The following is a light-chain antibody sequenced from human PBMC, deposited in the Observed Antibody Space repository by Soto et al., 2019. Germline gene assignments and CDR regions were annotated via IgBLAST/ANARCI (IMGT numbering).Light chain of an antibody. CDR2: RAS. Sequence: EIVMTQSPATLSVSTGERATLSCRASQSVSINLAWYQQKPGHAHRLLVYRASTRATGIPARFSGSGSGTDFTLTISSLKSEDFAVYYCQHYNNWPPWTFGQGTNVEIK. V-gene: IGKV3-15*01. CDR1: QSVSIN. J-gene: IGKJ1*01. CDR3: QHYNNWPPWT.